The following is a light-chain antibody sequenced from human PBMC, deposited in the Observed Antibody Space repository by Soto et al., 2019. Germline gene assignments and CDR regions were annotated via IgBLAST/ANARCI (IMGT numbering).Light chain of an antibody. Sequence: QSVLTQPHSVSGAPGQRVTISCTGRSSNIGAGYDVHWYQQLPGTAPKLLIYGNTNRPSGVPDRFSGSKSGTSASLAITGLQAEDEADYYCQSYDSSLSVVFGGGTQLTVL. CDR3: QSYDSSLSVV. CDR1: SSNIGAGYD. V-gene: IGLV1-40*01. CDR2: GNT. J-gene: IGLJ2*01.